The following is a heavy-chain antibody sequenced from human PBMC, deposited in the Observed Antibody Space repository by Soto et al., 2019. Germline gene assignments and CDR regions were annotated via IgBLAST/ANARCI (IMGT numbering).Heavy chain of an antibody. J-gene: IGHJ3*02. D-gene: IGHD1-1*01. V-gene: IGHV1-18*01. CDR1: GYTFTSYG. CDR2: ISAYNGNT. CDR3: ARQWSGNWNDVGAFDI. Sequence: QVQLVQSGAEVKKPGASVKVSFKASGYTFTSYGISWVRQAPGQGLEWMGWISAYNGNTNYAQKLQGRVTMTTDTSTSTAYMELRSLRSDDTAVYYCARQWSGNWNDVGAFDIWGQGTMVTVSS.